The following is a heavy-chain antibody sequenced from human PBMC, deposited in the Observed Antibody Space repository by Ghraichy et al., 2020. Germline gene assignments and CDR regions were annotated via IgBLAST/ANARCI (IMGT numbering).Heavy chain of an antibody. J-gene: IGHJ4*02. Sequence: GESLNISCSVSGFSFSSYDMNWVRQAPGKGLEWVALISYGGNEKYYVDSVKGRFTISRDNSKNTLYLQMNSLKTEDTAIYYCASVGNYFGYWGQGTLVTVSS. CDR1: GFSFSSYD. V-gene: IGHV3-30*03. CDR2: ISYGGNEK. D-gene: IGHD3-10*01. CDR3: ASVGNYFGY.